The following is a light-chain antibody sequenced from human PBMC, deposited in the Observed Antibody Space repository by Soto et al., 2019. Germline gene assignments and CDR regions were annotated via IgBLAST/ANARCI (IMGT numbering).Light chain of an antibody. Sequence: ETVLTQSPGTLSLSPGERATLSCRASQSVSSNYLAWYQHIPGHAPRLLIYGASTRATGIPDRFSGSGSGTDFTLTISRLEPEDFAVYYCQQFDRSLPSWTFGQGTKVE. CDR1: QSVSSNY. V-gene: IGKV3-20*01. CDR2: GAS. J-gene: IGKJ1*01. CDR3: QQFDRSLPSWT.